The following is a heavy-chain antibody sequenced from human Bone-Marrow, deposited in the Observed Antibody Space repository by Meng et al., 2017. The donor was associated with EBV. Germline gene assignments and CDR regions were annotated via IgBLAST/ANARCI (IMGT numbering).Heavy chain of an antibody. CDR3: ARVVAAIDY. J-gene: IGHJ4*02. V-gene: IGHV4-39*06. D-gene: IGHD2-15*01. Sequence: RLPPQESGPGLVKPSETRSLTCTVSGGSISSSSYYWGWSRQPPGKGLEWIGSIYYSGSTYYNPSLKSRVTISVDTSKNQFSLKLSSVTAADTAVYYCARVVAAIDYWGQGTLVTVSS. CDR1: GGSISSSSYY. CDR2: IYYSGST.